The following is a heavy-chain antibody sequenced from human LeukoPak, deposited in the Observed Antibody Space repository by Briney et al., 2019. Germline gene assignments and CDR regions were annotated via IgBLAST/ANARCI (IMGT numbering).Heavy chain of an antibody. CDR1: GFTFSSYS. D-gene: IGHD2-21*02. CDR2: ISSSSSYI. V-gene: IGHV3-21*01. J-gene: IGHJ4*02. CDR3: ARDRIGADCGGDCSFFDY. Sequence: PGGSLRLSCAASGFTFSSYSMNWVRQAPGKGLEWVSSISSSSSYIYYADSVKGRFTISRDNAKNSLYLQMNSLRAEDTAVYYCARDRIGADCGGDCSFFDYWGQGTLVTVSS.